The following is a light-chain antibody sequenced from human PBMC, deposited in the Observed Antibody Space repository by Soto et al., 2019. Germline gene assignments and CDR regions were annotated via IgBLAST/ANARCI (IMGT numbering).Light chain of an antibody. CDR2: DVS. J-gene: IGLJ2*01. CDR1: SSDVGGYNY. V-gene: IGLV2-11*01. Sequence: QSALTQPRSVSGSPGQSVTISCTGTSSDVGGYNYVSWYQQHPGKAPKLMIYDVSKRPSGVPDRFSGSKSGNTASLTISGLQAEDEADYYCCSYAGSYLVFGGGTKHTVL. CDR3: CSYAGSYLV.